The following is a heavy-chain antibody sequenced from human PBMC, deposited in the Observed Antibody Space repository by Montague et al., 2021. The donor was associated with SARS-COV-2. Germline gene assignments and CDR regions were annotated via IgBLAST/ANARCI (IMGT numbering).Heavy chain of an antibody. D-gene: IGHD3-10*01. Sequence: SETLSLTCTVSGYSISSGYYWGWIRQPPGKGLEWIGSIYHSGSTYYNPSLKSRVTISVDTSKNQLSLKLSSVTAADTAGYYCARDCYDYGSGSYQRWFDPWGQGTLVTVSS. V-gene: IGHV4-38-2*02. CDR3: ARDCYDYGSGSYQRWFDP. CDR1: GYSISSGYY. CDR2: IYHSGST. J-gene: IGHJ5*02.